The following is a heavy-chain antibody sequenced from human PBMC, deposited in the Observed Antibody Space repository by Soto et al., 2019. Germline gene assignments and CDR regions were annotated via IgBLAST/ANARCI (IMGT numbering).Heavy chain of an antibody. CDR3: AKAVHSSGWYFDY. CDR2: ISYDGSNK. Sequence: QVQLVESGGGVDQPGRSLRLSCAASGFTFSSYGMHWVRQAPGKGLEWVAVISYDGSNKYYADSVKGRFTISRDNSKNTLYLQMNSLRAEDTAVYYCAKAVHSSGWYFDYWGQGTLVTVSS. J-gene: IGHJ4*02. CDR1: GFTFSSYG. V-gene: IGHV3-30*18. D-gene: IGHD6-19*01.